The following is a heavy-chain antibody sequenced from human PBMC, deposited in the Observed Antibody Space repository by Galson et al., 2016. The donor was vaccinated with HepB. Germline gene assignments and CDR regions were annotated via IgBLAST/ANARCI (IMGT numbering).Heavy chain of an antibody. Sequence: SLRLSCAGSGFTFSSYSMDWVRPAPGKGLEWVSLISWDGRSTYCADSVKGRFTISRDNSNNSLYLQMNSLRTEDTALYYCAKDWGSLWESSGKGMDAWGQGTTVTVSS. D-gene: IGHD3-16*01. CDR1: GFTFSSYS. CDR3: AKDWGSLWESSGKGMDA. CDR2: ISWDGRST. V-gene: IGHV3-43*01. J-gene: IGHJ6*02.